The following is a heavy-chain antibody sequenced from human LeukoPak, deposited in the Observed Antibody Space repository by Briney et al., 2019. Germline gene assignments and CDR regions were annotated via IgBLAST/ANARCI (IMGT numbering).Heavy chain of an antibody. CDR2: IYPRDSHT. V-gene: IGHV5-51*01. D-gene: IGHD6-6*01. CDR1: GYIFTSYW. J-gene: IGHJ4*02. Sequence: GESLQISCEGAGYIFTSYWIGWGRQLRGKGLEGMGIIYPRDSHTRYSPSFQGQVTISADKSIRTAYLQWRSLKASDTAMYYCARQYSSSSGRDYWGQGTLVTVSS. CDR3: ARQYSSSSGRDY.